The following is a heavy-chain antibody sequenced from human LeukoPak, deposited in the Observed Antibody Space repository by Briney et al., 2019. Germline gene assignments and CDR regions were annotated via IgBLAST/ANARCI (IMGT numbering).Heavy chain of an antibody. D-gene: IGHD5-18*01. CDR2: IYTSGST. CDR1: GGSISGYY. J-gene: IGHJ4*02. Sequence: SETLSLTCTVSGGSISGYYWSWIRQPAGKGLEWIGRIYTSGSTNYNPSLKSRVTMSVDTSKNQFSLKLSSVTAADTAVYYCARGGYSYGESFDYWGQGTLVTVSS. CDR3: ARGGYSYGESFDY. V-gene: IGHV4-4*07.